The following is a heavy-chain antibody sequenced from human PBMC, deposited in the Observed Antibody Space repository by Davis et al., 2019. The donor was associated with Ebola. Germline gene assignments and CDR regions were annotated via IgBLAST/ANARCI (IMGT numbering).Heavy chain of an antibody. V-gene: IGHV4-61*08. D-gene: IGHD2-15*01. CDR1: GGSISNGDYY. J-gene: IGHJ4*02. Sequence: MPSETLSLTCTVSGGSISNGDYYWSWFRQPPGKGLEWIGYLYYSGNTNYNPSLKSRVTISVDTSKNQFSLKLSSVTAADTAVYYCARGLVVVAATYFDYWGQGTLVTVSS. CDR3: ARGLVVVAATYFDY. CDR2: LYYSGNT.